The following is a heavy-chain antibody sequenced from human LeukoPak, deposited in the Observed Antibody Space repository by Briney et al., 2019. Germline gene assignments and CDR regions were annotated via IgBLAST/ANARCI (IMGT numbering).Heavy chain of an antibody. D-gene: IGHD3-10*01. Sequence: SETLSLTCTVSGGSVSSGSYYWSWIRQPPGKGLEWIGYFYYSGSTNYNPSLKSRVTISMDPSKNQFSLRLNSVTAADTAVYYCARDGYYGSGSFDPWGQGTLVTVSS. V-gene: IGHV4-61*01. CDR1: GGSVSSGSYY. CDR2: FYYSGST. CDR3: ARDGYYGSGSFDP. J-gene: IGHJ5*02.